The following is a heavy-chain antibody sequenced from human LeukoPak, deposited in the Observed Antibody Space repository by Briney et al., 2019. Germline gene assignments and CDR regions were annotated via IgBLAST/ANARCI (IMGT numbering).Heavy chain of an antibody. CDR2: ISYDGSNK. Sequence: GGSLRLSCAASGFSFSSYGMHWVRQAPGKGLEWVAVISYDGSNKYHADSVKGRFTISRDNSKNTLYLQMNSLRVEDTAVYYCAKGGIPDDPWGQGTLVTVSS. CDR1: GFSFSSYG. D-gene: IGHD2-21*01. J-gene: IGHJ5*02. CDR3: AKGGIPDDP. V-gene: IGHV3-30*18.